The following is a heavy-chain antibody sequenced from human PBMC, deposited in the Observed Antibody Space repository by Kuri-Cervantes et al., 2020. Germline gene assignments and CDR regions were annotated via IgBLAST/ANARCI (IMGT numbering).Heavy chain of an antibody. Sequence: SETLSLTCTVSGGSISSSSYYWGWIRQPPGKGLEWIGSIYYSGSTYYNPSLKSRVTISVDTPKNQFSLKLSSVTAADTAVYYCARDPRIKTTTPAFDIWGQGTRVTISS. D-gene: IGHD4-11*01. V-gene: IGHV4-39*02. CDR2: IYYSGST. CDR1: GGSISSSSYY. J-gene: IGHJ3*02. CDR3: ARDPRIKTTTPAFDI.